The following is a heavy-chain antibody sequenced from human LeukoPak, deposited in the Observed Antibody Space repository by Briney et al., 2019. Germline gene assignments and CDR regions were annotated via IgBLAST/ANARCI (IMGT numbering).Heavy chain of an antibody. J-gene: IGHJ4*02. CDR2: ISGSGDST. CDR3: AKAPPKPGSGSYYRLRALGY. V-gene: IGHV3-23*01. Sequence: GGSLRLSCAASGFTFSSYAMSWVRQAPGKGLEWVSAISGSGDSTYYADSVKGRFTISRDNSKNTLYLQMNSLRAEDTAVYYCAKAPPKPGSGSYYRLRALGYWGQGTLVTVSS. CDR1: GFTFSSYA. D-gene: IGHD3-10*01.